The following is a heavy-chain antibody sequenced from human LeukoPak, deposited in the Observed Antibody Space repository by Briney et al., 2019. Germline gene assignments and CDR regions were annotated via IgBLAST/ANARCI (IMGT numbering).Heavy chain of an antibody. CDR1: GFTFSSYA. J-gene: IGHJ4*02. CDR3: VKDFGDAYNYFDF. Sequence: TGGSLRLSCAASGFTFSSYAMSWVRQAPGKGLEWVSAISASGGSTNYADSVKGRFTISRDNSKNTLYLQMISLRDEDAAVYYCVKDFGDAYNYFDFWGQGTPVTVSS. D-gene: IGHD5-24*01. CDR2: ISASGGST. V-gene: IGHV3-23*01.